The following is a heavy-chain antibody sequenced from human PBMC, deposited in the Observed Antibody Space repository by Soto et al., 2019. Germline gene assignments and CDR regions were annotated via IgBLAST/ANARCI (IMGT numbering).Heavy chain of an antibody. J-gene: IGHJ3*02. V-gene: IGHV3-9*01. Sequence: EVQLVESGGGLVQPGRSQRLSCAASGFTFDDYAMHWVRQAPGKGLEWVSGISWNSGSIGYADSVKGRFTISRDNARNSLYLQMNSLRAEDTALYYCAKDIVATDRGAFDIWGQGTMVTVSS. D-gene: IGHD5-12*01. CDR2: ISWNSGSI. CDR1: GFTFDDYA. CDR3: AKDIVATDRGAFDI.